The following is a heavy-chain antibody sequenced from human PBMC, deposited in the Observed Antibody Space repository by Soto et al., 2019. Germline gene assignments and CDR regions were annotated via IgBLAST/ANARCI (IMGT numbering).Heavy chain of an antibody. Sequence: QVQLQESGPGLVKPSQTLSLTCTVSGGSISSGDYYWSWIRQPPGKGLEWIGYIYYSGSTYYNPSLKSRVSISVDTSKNQFSLKLGSVTAADTAVYYCAREATMSPTFLDYWGQGTLVTVSS. CDR1: GGSISSGDYY. CDR3: AREATMSPTFLDY. D-gene: IGHD5-12*01. J-gene: IGHJ4*02. V-gene: IGHV4-30-4*01. CDR2: IYYSGST.